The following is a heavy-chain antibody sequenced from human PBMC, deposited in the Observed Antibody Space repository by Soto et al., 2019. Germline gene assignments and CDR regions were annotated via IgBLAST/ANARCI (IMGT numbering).Heavy chain of an antibody. CDR3: ARAPRYFDILTGSYYFDY. CDR1: GGSFSGYY. D-gene: IGHD3-9*01. V-gene: IGHV4-34*01. J-gene: IGHJ4*02. Sequence: SETLSLTCAVYGGSFSGYYWSWIRQPPGKGLEWIGEINHSGSTNYNPSLKSRVTISVDTSKNQFSLKLSSVTAADTAVYYCARAPRYFDILTGSYYFDYWGQGTLVTVSS. CDR2: INHSGST.